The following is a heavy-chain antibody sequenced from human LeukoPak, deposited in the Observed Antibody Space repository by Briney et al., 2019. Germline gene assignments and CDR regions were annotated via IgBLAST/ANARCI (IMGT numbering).Heavy chain of an antibody. V-gene: IGHV3-30*03. CDR2: ISYDGSQK. Sequence: PGGSLRLSCAASGFSFSDYGLHWVRQAPGKGLEWVALISYDGSQKNFADSVKGRFTTSRDNSKFTMYLEMNSLRAEDTAVYLCARDKDGWGIHDFWGQGTLVTVSS. CDR1: GFSFSDYG. CDR3: ARDKDGWGIHDF. J-gene: IGHJ4*02. D-gene: IGHD3-16*01.